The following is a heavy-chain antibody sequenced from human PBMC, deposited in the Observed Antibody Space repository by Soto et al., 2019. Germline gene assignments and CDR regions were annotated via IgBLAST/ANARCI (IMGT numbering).Heavy chain of an antibody. J-gene: IGHJ4*02. CDR2: ISFDGTTK. V-gene: IGHV3-30*18. CDR3: AKYSAYYCDTVPFADFDS. Sequence: GSLRLSCAGSGFPFYNYGINWVRQAPGKGLEWVAIISFDGTTKVYADSVKGRFTISRDNSKNTVFLQMNGLRVEDTAVYYCAKYSAYYCDTVPFADFDSWGQGTPVTVSS. CDR1: GFPFYNYG. D-gene: IGHD3-22*01.